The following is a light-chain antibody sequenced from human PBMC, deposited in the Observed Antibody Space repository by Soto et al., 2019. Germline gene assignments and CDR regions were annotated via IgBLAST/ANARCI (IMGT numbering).Light chain of an antibody. V-gene: IGLV2-23*02. Sequence: QSALTQPASVSGSPGQSITISCTGTSGDIGTYNLVSWYQQHPGRAPKLIIFEVNKRPSGVSNRFSGSKSGNTASLTISGLQAEDEADYYCSSYTDTNTYVFGSGTKLTVL. CDR1: SGDIGTYNL. CDR3: SSYTDTNTYV. CDR2: EVN. J-gene: IGLJ1*01.